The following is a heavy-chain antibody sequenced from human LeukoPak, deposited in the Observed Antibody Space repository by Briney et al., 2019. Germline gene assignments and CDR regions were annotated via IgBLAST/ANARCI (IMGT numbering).Heavy chain of an antibody. J-gene: IGHJ4*02. Sequence: GGSLRLSCSVSGFTFSTYVMHWVRQAPGKGLEYVSAISSNGDNTYYADSGKGRFTISRHNSKNTLYLQMSSLRADDTAVYYCVRGTGYWGQGTLVTVSS. CDR3: VRGTGY. CDR1: GFTFSTYV. CDR2: ISSNGDNT. V-gene: IGHV3-64D*06.